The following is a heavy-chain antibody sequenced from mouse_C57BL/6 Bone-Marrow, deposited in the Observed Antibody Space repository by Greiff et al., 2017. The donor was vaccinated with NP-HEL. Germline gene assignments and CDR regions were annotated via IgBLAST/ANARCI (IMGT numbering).Heavy chain of an antibody. J-gene: IGHJ1*03. CDR3: ARRYYGSYWYFDV. V-gene: IGHV5-2*01. CDR2: INSDGGST. CDR1: EYEFPSHD. D-gene: IGHD1-1*01. Sequence: EVKLMESGGGLVQPGESLKLSCESNEYEFPSHDMSWVRKTPEKRLELVAAINSDGGSTYYPDTMERRFIISRDNTKKTLYLQMSSLRSEDTALYYCARRYYGSYWYFDVWGTGTTVTVSS.